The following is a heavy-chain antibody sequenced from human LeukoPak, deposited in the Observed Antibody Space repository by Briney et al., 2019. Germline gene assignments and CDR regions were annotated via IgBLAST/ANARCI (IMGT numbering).Heavy chain of an antibody. Sequence: ASVKVSCKSSGFIFTDHFIHWVRQVPGQGREWMGYIGPHSRFTSSPQEFHGRVTMTRDTSMTTAYMELTGLTYDDTALYFCVREGEGLLYKDFDYWGQGTLVTVSS. CDR3: VREGEGLLYKDFDY. D-gene: IGHD2/OR15-2a*01. CDR2: IGPHSRFT. CDR1: GFIFTDHF. J-gene: IGHJ4*02. V-gene: IGHV1-2*02.